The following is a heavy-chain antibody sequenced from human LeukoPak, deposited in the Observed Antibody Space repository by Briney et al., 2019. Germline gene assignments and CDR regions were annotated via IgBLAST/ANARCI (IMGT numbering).Heavy chain of an antibody. CDR2: IYTSGST. V-gene: IGHV4-4*07. CDR1: GSSISSYY. CDR3: AREHVLLWFGELLKWFDP. D-gene: IGHD3-10*01. J-gene: IGHJ5*02. Sequence: SETLSLTCTVSGSSISSYYWSWIRQPAGKGLEWIGRIYTSGSTNYNPSLKSRVTMSVDTSKNQFSLKLSSVTAADTAVYYCAREHVLLWFGELLKWFDPWGQGTLVTVSS.